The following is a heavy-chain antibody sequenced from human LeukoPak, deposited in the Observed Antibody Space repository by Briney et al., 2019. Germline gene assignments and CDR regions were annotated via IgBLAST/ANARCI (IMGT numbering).Heavy chain of an antibody. V-gene: IGHV3-30-3*01. CDR3: ARAPLKNYYDSSGYPTY. J-gene: IGHJ4*02. CDR2: MSYDGSNK. CDR1: GFTFSSYA. D-gene: IGHD3-22*01. Sequence: PGGSLRLSCAASGFTFSSYAMHWVRQAPGKGLEWVAVMSYDGSNKYYADSVKGRFTISRDNSKNTLYLQMNSLRAEDTAVYYCARAPLKNYYDSSGYPTYWGQGTLVTVSS.